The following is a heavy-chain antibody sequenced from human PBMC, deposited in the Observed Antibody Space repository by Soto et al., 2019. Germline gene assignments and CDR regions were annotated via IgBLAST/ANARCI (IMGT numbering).Heavy chain of an antibody. V-gene: IGHV3-21*05. CDR3: ARMGISLHRGVISGNHYGMEA. CDR1: GFSLSSYT. Sequence: AQLVEFGGGLVKPGGSLRLSCAASGFSLSSYTVNWVRQAPGKGLEWVSCLTRIDDYVYYSDSVEGRFTMSRDNAKNSVYLQMNTLRVEDSAVYYCARMGISLHRGVISGNHYGMEAWGQGTTVIVSS. D-gene: IGHD3-10*01. J-gene: IGHJ6*02. CDR2: LTRIDDYV.